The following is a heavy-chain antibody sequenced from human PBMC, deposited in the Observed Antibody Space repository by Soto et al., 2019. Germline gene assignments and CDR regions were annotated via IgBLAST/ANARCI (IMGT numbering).Heavy chain of an antibody. CDR2: ITASGGNT. CDR1: GFTFSSYG. V-gene: IGHV3-23*01. D-gene: IGHD6-13*01. CDR3: SKGGLAAFGH. Sequence: GGSLRLSCAASGFTFSSYGMSWVRQAPGKGLEWVSSITASGGNTYYADSVKGRFTFFRDNSKNTLYLQMDSLRADDTAVYYCSKGGLAAFGHWGRGTLVTVSS. J-gene: IGHJ4*02.